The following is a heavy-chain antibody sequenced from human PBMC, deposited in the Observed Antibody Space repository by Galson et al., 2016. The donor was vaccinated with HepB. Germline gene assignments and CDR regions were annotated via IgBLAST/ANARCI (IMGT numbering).Heavy chain of an antibody. D-gene: IGHD1-26*01. CDR2: ITNSGSAI. CDR3: ARETPIVGASYDY. CDR1: GFTFSEYY. J-gene: IGHJ4*02. Sequence: SLRLSCAASGFTFSEYYMSWIRQAPGKGLELVSYITNSGSAIYNADFVKGRVTISRDNSKNSLYLQMNSLRVEDTAVYYCARETPIVGASYDYWGQGTLVTVSS. V-gene: IGHV3-11*01.